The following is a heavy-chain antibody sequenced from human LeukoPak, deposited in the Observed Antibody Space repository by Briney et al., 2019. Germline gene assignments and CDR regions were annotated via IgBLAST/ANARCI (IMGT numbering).Heavy chain of an antibody. Sequence: SVKVSCKASGGTFSSYAISLVRQAPGQGLEWMGRIIPIFGTANYAQKFQGRVTIITDESTSTAYMELSSLRSEDTAVYYCARVAVGASYFDYWGQGTLVTVSS. D-gene: IGHD1-26*01. V-gene: IGHV1-69*05. CDR3: ARVAVGASYFDY. CDR2: IIPIFGTA. CDR1: GGTFSSYA. J-gene: IGHJ4*02.